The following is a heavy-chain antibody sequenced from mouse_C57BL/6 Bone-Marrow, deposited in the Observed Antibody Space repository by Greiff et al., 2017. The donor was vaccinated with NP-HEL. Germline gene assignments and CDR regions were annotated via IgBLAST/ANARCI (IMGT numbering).Heavy chain of an antibody. CDR2: ISGGGGNT. D-gene: IGHD3-1*01. Sequence: EVQRVESGGGLVKPGGSLKLSCAASGFTFSSYTMSWVRQTPEKRLEWVATISGGGGNTYYPDSVKGRFTISRDNAKNTLYLQMSSLRSEDTALYYCARQGYLRTWFAYWGQGTLVTVSA. CDR3: ARQGYLRTWFAY. V-gene: IGHV5-9*01. CDR1: GFTFSSYT. J-gene: IGHJ3*01.